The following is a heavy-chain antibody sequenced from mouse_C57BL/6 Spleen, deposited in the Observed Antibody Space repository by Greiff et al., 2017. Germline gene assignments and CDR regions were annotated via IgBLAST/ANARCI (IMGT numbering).Heavy chain of an antibody. D-gene: IGHD2-4*01. CDR2: IRLKSDNYAT. J-gene: IGHJ3*01. CDR1: GFTFSNYW. CDR3: AGGYYDYPWFAY. V-gene: IGHV6-3*01. Sequence: EVQLVESGGGLVQPGGSMKLSCVASGFTFSNYWMNWVRQSPEKGLEWVAQIRLKSDNYATHYAESVKGRFTISRGDSKSSVYLQMNNLRAEDTGIYYCAGGYYDYPWFAYWGQGTLVTVSA.